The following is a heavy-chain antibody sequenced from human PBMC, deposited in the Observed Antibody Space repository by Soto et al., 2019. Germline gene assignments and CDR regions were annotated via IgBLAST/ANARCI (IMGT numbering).Heavy chain of an antibody. D-gene: IGHD2-2*01. V-gene: IGHV3-33*01. J-gene: IGHJ6*02. CDR2: IWYDGSNK. CDR1: GFTFSSYG. CDR3: ARERVVVPAASQNYYYYGMDV. Sequence: GGSLRLSCAASGFTFSSYGMHWVRQAPGKGLEWVAVIWYDGSNKYYADSVKGRFTISRDNSKNTLYLQMNSLRAEDTAVYYCARERVVVPAASQNYYYYGMDVWGQGTTVTVSS.